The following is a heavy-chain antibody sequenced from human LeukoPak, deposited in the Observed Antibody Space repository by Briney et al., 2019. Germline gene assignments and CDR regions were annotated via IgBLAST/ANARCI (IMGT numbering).Heavy chain of an antibody. Sequence: PSETLSLTCTVSGGSISSYYWSWIRQPAGKGLEWIGRIYISGSTNYNPSLKSRVTMSVDTSKNQFSLKLSSVTAADTAVYYCARDSARAIAARPLDAFDIWGQGTMVTVSS. CDR2: IYISGST. CDR3: ARDSARAIAARPLDAFDI. V-gene: IGHV4-4*07. CDR1: GGSISSYY. J-gene: IGHJ3*02. D-gene: IGHD6-6*01.